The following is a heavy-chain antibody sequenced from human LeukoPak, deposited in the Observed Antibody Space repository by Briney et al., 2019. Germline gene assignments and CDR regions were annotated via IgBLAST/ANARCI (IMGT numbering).Heavy chain of an antibody. CDR3: ARSPANYDILTGHSRYYFDY. CDR2: IYYSGST. Sequence: SQTLSLTCTVSGGSVSATNHYWSWIRQPPGKGLEWIGYIYYSGSTNYNPSLKSRVTISVDTSKNQFSLKLSSVTAADTAVYYCARSPANYDILTGHSRYYFDYWGQGTLVTVSS. J-gene: IGHJ4*02. CDR1: GGSVSATNHY. V-gene: IGHV4-61*01. D-gene: IGHD3-9*01.